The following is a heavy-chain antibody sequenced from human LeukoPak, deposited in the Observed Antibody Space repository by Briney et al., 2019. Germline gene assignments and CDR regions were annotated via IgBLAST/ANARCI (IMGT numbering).Heavy chain of an antibody. J-gene: IGHJ4*02. CDR3: ARGQTTVTIDY. Sequence: GGSLRLSCAASGFIFSTYSMNWVRQAPGKGLGWVSSISSGSSYIYYADSVKGRFTISRDNAKNSLYLQMNSLRGEDTAVYYCARGQTTVTIDYWGQGTLVTVSS. D-gene: IGHD4-17*01. CDR1: GFIFSTYS. CDR2: ISSGSSYI. V-gene: IGHV3-21*01.